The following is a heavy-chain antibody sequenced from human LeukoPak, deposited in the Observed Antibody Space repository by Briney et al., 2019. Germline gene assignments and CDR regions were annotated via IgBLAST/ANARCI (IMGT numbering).Heavy chain of an antibody. V-gene: IGHV4-38-2*02. CDR2: IYHSGSA. CDR1: GYSISSGYQ. Sequence: PSETLSLTCGVSGYSISSGYQWAWIRQSPGKGLEWIGSIYHSGSAHYNPSLKSRVTISVETSKNQFSLNMYSVTAADTAVYYCARDPRWLTPDCTSTSCYENYFDPWGQGTLVNVSS. J-gene: IGHJ5*02. D-gene: IGHD2-2*01. CDR3: ARDPRWLTPDCTSTSCYENYFDP.